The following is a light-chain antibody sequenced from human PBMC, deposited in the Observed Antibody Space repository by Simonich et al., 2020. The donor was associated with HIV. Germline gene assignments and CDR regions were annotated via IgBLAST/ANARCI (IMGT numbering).Light chain of an antibody. J-gene: IGLJ3*02. CDR2: GNS. CDR3: QSYDNSLRV. CDR1: SSNIVAGYD. V-gene: IGLV1-40*01. Sequence: QSVLTQPPSVSGAPGQRVTISCTGSSSNIVAGYDVHWYQQLPGTAPKLLIYGNSNRPAGVPDRFSGSKSGTSASLAITGLQAEDEADYYCQSYDNSLRVFGGGTKLTVL.